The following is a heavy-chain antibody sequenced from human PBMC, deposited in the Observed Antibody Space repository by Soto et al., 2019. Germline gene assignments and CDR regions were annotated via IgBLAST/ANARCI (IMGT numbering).Heavy chain of an antibody. CDR1: GFTFSSYA. J-gene: IGHJ5*02. CDR3: AKDIHTYYDILTGYESPGGWFDP. CDR2: ISGSGGST. D-gene: IGHD3-9*01. Sequence: GGSLRLSCAASGFTFSSYAMSWVRQAPGKGLEWVSAISGSGGSTYYADSVKGRFTISRDNSKNTLYLQMNSLRAEDTAVYYCAKDIHTYYDILTGYESPGGWFDPWGQGTLVTVSS. V-gene: IGHV3-23*01.